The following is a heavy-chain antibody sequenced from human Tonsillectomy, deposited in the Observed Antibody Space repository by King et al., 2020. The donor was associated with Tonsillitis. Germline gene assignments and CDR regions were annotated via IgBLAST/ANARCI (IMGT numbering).Heavy chain of an antibody. CDR2: IYYSGST. V-gene: IGHV4-39*01. Sequence: VQLQESGPGLVKPSETLSLTCTVSGDSISSSSYYWGWIRQPPGKGLEWIGSIYYSGSTYYIPSLKSRVTISVDTSKNQFSLKLSSVTAADTAVYYCARHRIAAAGRAGWFDPWGQGTLVTVSS. CDR1: GDSISSSSYY. D-gene: IGHD6-13*01. CDR3: ARHRIAAAGRAGWFDP. J-gene: IGHJ5*02.